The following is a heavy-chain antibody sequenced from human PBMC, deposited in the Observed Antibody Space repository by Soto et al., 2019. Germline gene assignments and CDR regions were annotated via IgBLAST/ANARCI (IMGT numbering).Heavy chain of an antibody. CDR1: GFTFSSYA. CDR3: AREFGTLGYYGMDV. V-gene: IGHV3-64*02. J-gene: IGHJ6*02. CDR2: ISSNGGST. Sequence: PGGALRLSCAASGFTFSSYAMHWVRQAPGKGLEYVSAISSNGGSTYYADSVKGRFTISRDNSKNTLYLQMNSLRAEDTAVYYCAREFGTLGYYGMDVWGQGTTVTVSS. D-gene: IGHD7-27*01.